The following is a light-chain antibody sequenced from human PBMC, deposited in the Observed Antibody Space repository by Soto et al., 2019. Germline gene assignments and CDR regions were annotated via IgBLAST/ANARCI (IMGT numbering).Light chain of an antibody. V-gene: IGKV3-20*01. J-gene: IGKJ1*01. CDR2: GAS. CDR1: QSVSNNY. CDR3: QQYGSSGT. Sequence: ELVLTQSPGTLSLSPGERATLSCRASQSVSNNYLAWYQQKPGQAPRLLIYGASNRAIGIPDRFSGSGSGTDFTLTISRLEPEDFAVYYCQQYGSSGTFGQGTKVEIK.